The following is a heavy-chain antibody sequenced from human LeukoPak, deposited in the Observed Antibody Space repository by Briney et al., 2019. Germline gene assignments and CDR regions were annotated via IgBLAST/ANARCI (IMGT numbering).Heavy chain of an antibody. Sequence: SQTLSLTCTVSGVSISSDDYYWSWIRQPPGKGLEWIGYIYYSGSTNYNPSLKSRVTISVDTSKNQFSLKLSSVTAADTAVYYCARGPAVAGSSKYFQHWGQGTLVTVSS. D-gene: IGHD6-19*01. V-gene: IGHV4-30-4*01. CDR2: IYYSGST. CDR3: ARGPAVAGSSKYFQH. CDR1: GVSISSDDYY. J-gene: IGHJ1*01.